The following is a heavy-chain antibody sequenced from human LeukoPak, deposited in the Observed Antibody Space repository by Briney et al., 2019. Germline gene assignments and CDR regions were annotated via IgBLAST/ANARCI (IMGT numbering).Heavy chain of an antibody. V-gene: IGHV1-69*13. J-gene: IGHJ3*02. CDR3: GGYCSSTSCYTGYAFDI. CDR2: IIPIFGTA. D-gene: IGHD2-2*02. CDR1: GGTFSSYA. Sequence: SVKVSCKASGGTFSSYAIGWVRQAPGQGLEWMGGIIPIFGTANYAQKFQGRVTITADESTSTAYMELSSLRSEDTAVYYCGGYCSSTSCYTGYAFDIWGQGTMVTVSS.